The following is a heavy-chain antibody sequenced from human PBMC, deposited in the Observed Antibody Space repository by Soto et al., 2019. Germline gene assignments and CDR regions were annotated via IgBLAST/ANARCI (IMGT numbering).Heavy chain of an antibody. V-gene: IGHV1-58*02. Sequence: GASVKVACKASGFPFPSSAMQWVRQARGQRLEWIGWIVVGSGNTNYAQKFQERVTITRDMSTSTAYMELSSLRSEDTAVYYCAAPTNSDAFDIWGQGTMVTVSS. D-gene: IGHD2-8*01. CDR1: GFPFPSSA. CDR3: AAPTNSDAFDI. J-gene: IGHJ3*02. CDR2: IVVGSGNT.